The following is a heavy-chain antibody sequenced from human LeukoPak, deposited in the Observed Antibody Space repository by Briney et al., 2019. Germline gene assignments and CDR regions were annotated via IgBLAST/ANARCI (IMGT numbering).Heavy chain of an antibody. J-gene: IGHJ4*02. Sequence: ASVKVSCKASGYTFTGYYMHWVRQAPGQGLEWMGWINPNSGGTNYAQKFQGRVTMTRDTSISTAYMELSRLRSDDTAVYYCATVHYYDSSGYSVLRYWGQGTLVTVSS. D-gene: IGHD3-22*01. CDR3: ATVHYYDSSGYSVLRY. CDR2: INPNSGGT. CDR1: GYTFTGYY. V-gene: IGHV1-2*02.